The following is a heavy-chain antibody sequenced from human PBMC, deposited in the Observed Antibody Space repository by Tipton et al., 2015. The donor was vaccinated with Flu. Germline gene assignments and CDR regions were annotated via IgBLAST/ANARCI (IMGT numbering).Heavy chain of an antibody. CDR1: GFTFSSYA. CDR2: ISYDGSNK. Sequence: SLRLSCAASGFTFSSYAMHWVRQAPGKGLEWVAVISYDGSNKYYADSVKGRFTISRDNSKNTLYLQMNSLRAEDTAVYYCARDPAGGPGWELANYYYYGREVWGKGTKVT. CDR3: ARDPAGGPGWELANYYYYGREV. V-gene: IGHV3-30-3*01. D-gene: IGHD1-26*01. J-gene: IGHJ6*04.